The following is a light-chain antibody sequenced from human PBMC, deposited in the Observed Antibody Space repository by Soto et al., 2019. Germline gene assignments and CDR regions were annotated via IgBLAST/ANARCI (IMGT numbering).Light chain of an antibody. CDR3: QQYNSCPRA. V-gene: IGKV1-5*01. CDR2: GAS. Sequence: SQAPSTLSGSKGDRVIITGRASQTISSWLAWYQHKPGKAPKLLIYGASSRTSGVPARFSGSGSGTEFTLTISSLQSEDFAVYYCQQYNSCPRAFGQGTNVDIK. CDR1: QTISSW. J-gene: IGKJ1*01.